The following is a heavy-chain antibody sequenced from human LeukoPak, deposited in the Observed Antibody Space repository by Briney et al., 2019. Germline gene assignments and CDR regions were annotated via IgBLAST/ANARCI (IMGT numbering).Heavy chain of an antibody. Sequence: GRSLRLSCAASGFTFSSYGMHWVRQAPGKGLEWVAVISYDGSNKYYADSVKGRFTICRDNSKNTLYLQMNSLRAEDTAVYYCAKWAHGMDVWGQGTTVTVSS. J-gene: IGHJ6*02. CDR2: ISYDGSNK. CDR1: GFTFSSYG. CDR3: AKWAHGMDV. V-gene: IGHV3-30*18.